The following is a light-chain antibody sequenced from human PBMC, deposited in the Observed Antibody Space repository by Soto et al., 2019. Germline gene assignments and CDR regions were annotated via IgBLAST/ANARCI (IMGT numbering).Light chain of an antibody. J-gene: IGKJ1*01. CDR3: QQYVAPWA. V-gene: IGKV3-20*01. CDR2: GSS. CDR1: QSINSDY. Sequence: EIVLTQSPDTLSLSPGERATLSCRASQSINSDYLAWYQQKPGQAPRLLIYGSSSRISGIPDRFSGSGSGTDFTLTINRLEPEDFAVYYCQQYVAPWAFGQGTKVDI.